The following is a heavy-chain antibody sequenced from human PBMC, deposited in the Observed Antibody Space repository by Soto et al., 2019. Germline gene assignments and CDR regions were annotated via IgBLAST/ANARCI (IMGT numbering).Heavy chain of an antibody. CDR3: ARDYRLKEHKPYGMAV. J-gene: IGHJ6*02. Sequence: LRLSCAASGFTSSSYAMHWVRQAPGKGLEWVAVISYDGSNKYYADSVKGRFTISRDNSKNTLYLQMNSLRAEDTAVYYCARDYRLKEHKPYGMAVWGQGTPMTVSS. CDR2: ISYDGSNK. V-gene: IGHV3-30-3*01. CDR1: GFTSSSYA. D-gene: IGHD2-21*01.